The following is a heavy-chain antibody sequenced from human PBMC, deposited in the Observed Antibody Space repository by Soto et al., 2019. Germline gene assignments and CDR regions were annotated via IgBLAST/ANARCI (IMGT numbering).Heavy chain of an antibody. Sequence: QVQLVQSGAEVRKPGASVKLSCQTSGYPFNSYHMHWVRQAPGLGLEWMGVINPTEGRTRYSQKFQDRVTLTRDTSTSTVYMELSSLRSEDAAMYFCARGGEISFGYNWFDPGGQGTRDTVSS. J-gene: IGHJ5*02. V-gene: IGHV1-46*02. CDR2: INPTEGRT. CDR1: GYPFNSYH. D-gene: IGHD2-21*01. CDR3: ARGGEISFGYNWFDP.